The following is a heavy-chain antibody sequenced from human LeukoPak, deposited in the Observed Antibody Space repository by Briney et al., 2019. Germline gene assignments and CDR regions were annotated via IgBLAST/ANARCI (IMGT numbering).Heavy chain of an antibody. V-gene: IGHV4-39*01. CDR2: IYYSGST. CDR3: ASCASRYYGMDV. Sequence: SETLSLTCTVSGGSISSSSYYWGWIRQPPGQGLEWIGSIYYSGSTYYNPSLKSRVTISVDTSKNQFSLKLSSVTAADTAVYYCASCASRYYGMDVWGQGTTVTVSS. J-gene: IGHJ6*02. CDR1: GGSISSSSYY.